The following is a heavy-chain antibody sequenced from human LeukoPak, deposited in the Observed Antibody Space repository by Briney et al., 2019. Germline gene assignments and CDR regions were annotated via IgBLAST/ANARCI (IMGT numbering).Heavy chain of an antibody. J-gene: IGHJ4*02. CDR2: INTDGSTT. CDR1: GFTFSSYW. Sequence: PGGSLRLSCAASGFTFSSYWMHWVRQAPGKGLVWVSHINTDGSTTSYADSVRGRFTISRDNAKNTLYLQMNSLRAEDTAVYYCAKEAGWNRVYGSGSYPYFDYWGQGTLVTVSS. V-gene: IGHV3-74*01. CDR3: AKEAGWNRVYGSGSYPYFDY. D-gene: IGHD3-10*01.